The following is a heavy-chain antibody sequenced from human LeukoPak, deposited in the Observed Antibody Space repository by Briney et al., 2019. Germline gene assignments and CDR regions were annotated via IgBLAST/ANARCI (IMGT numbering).Heavy chain of an antibody. CDR2: INSDGSST. J-gene: IGHJ4*02. V-gene: IGHV3-74*01. D-gene: IGHD3-22*01. CDR1: GFTLSTNA. Sequence: GGSLRLSCLTSGFTLSTNAMSWVRQAPGKGLVWVSRINSDGSSTTYADSVKGRFTVSRDNAKNTLYLQMDSLRAEDSAVYYCARGLVHDTSGYYSDYWGQGILVTVSS. CDR3: ARGLVHDTSGYYSDY.